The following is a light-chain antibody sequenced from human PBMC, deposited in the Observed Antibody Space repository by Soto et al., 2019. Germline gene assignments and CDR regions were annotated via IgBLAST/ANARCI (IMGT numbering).Light chain of an antibody. J-gene: IGKJ1*01. CDR1: QSISSW. Sequence: DIQMTQSPSTLSASVGDRVTLTCRASQSISSWLAWYQQKPGKAPKLLIYKASTLKSGVPSRFSGSGSGTEFTLTISSLQPDDFATYYCQHYNIYSEAFGQGTKVAI. V-gene: IGKV1-5*03. CDR3: QHYNIYSEA. CDR2: KAS.